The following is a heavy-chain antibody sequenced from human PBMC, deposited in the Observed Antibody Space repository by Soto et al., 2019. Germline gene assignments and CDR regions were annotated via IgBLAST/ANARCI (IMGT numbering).Heavy chain of an antibody. V-gene: IGHV3-23*01. CDR2: ITTSGGNT. CDR1: GFPFSTYA. Sequence: EVQLLESGGGLVQPGGSLRLSCAASGFPFSTYAMSWVRQAPGKGLEWVSTITTSGGNTYYADSVQGRFTISRDKSKNTLYLQMNSLRAEDTAVYYCAGRYCTNGVCYTNYYYYIDVWGKGTTVTVSS. J-gene: IGHJ6*03. D-gene: IGHD2-8*01. CDR3: AGRYCTNGVCYTNYYYYIDV.